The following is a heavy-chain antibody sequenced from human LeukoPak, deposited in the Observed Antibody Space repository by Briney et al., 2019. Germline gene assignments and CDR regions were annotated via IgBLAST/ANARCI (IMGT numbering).Heavy chain of an antibody. D-gene: IGHD3/OR15-3a*01. Sequence: KAGGSLRLSCVASGFTFSSYSMNWVRQAPGKGLEWVSCISSTSRYICYADSVKGRFTISRDNAKNSVYLQMNSLRAEDTAVYYCTRAVAADDFSPGYWGQGTLLTVSS. CDR3: TRAVAADDFSPGY. CDR2: ISSTSRYI. CDR1: GFTFSSYS. J-gene: IGHJ4*02. V-gene: IGHV3-21*01.